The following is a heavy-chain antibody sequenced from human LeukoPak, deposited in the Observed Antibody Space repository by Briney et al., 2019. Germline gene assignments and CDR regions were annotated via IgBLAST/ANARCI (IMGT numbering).Heavy chain of an antibody. Sequence: PSENLSLNCSVSGGSISSGDYYWSWIRQPPGKGLEWIGYMYFIGTTYYNPSIKSRLTISLDTSKNQFSLNLRSMTPADTAVYYCARATYDYGDPGFDFWGQGTLVTVSS. CDR1: GGSISSGDYY. CDR2: MYFIGTT. V-gene: IGHV4-30-4*01. J-gene: IGHJ4*02. D-gene: IGHD4-17*01. CDR3: ARATYDYGDPGFDF.